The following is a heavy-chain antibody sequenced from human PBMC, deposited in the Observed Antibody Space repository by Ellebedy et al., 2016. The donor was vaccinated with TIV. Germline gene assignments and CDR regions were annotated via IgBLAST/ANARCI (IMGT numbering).Heavy chain of an antibody. J-gene: IGHJ3*02. CDR2: TYYRSKWYN. V-gene: IGHV6-1*01. CDR1: GYSVSSNSAA. CDR3: ARAQWLVQGAFDI. D-gene: IGHD6-19*01. Sequence: SQTLSLTXXISGYSVSSNSAAWNWIRQSPSRGLEWLGRTYYRSKWYNDYAVSVKSRITINPDTSKNQFSLQLNSVTPEDTAVYYCARAQWLVQGAFDIWGQGTMVTVSS.